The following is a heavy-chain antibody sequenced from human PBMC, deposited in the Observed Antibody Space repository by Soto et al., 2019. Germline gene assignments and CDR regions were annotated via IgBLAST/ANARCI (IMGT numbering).Heavy chain of an antibody. CDR2: TFYTGAS. D-gene: IGHD2-21*01. CDR1: GVSISSSGFY. V-gene: IGHV4-31*03. CDR3: SMGTQSIVRAMDV. Sequence: LSLTCTVSGVSISSSGFYWSWIRQYPGKGLEWIGYTFYTGASYYNPSLKSRVSISVDTSKDQFSLELPSVTAADTAVYYCSMGTQSIVRAMDVWGQGTTVTVCS. J-gene: IGHJ6*02.